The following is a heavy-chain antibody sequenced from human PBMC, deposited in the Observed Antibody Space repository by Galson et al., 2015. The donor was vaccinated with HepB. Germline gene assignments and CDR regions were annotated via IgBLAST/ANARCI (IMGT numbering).Heavy chain of an antibody. J-gene: IGHJ4*02. CDR2: ISASGGIT. Sequence: SLRLSCAVSGFTFSSYGMSWVRQAPGKGLEWVSGISASGGITYYADFVKGRFTISRDNSKTTLYLQMKSLRADDTGVYYCAKGRDYNSAGVDYWGQGTLVTVSS. D-gene: IGHD4-11*01. CDR1: GFTFSSYG. V-gene: IGHV3-23*01. CDR3: AKGRDYNSAGVDY.